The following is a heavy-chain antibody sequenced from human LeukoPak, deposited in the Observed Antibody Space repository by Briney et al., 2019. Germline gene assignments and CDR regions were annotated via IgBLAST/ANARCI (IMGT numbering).Heavy chain of an antibody. D-gene: IGHD6-13*01. V-gene: IGHV3-74*01. CDR3: ARVLAQQQGY. CDR1: GFTFSTYW. CDR2: INSGERNT. J-gene: IGHJ4*02. Sequence: PGGSLRLSCAASGFTFSTYWMHWVRQAPGKGLVWVSHINSGERNTTYADSVTGRSTISRDNAKNTLYLQMNSLRAEDTAVYYCARVLAQQQGYWGQGTLVTASS.